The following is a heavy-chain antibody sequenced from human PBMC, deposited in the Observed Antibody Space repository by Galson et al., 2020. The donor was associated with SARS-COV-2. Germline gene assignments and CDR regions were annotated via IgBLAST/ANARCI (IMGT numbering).Heavy chain of an antibody. V-gene: IGHV1-69*04. D-gene: IGHD3-10*01. J-gene: IGHJ6*02. Sequence: SVKVSCKASGGTFSSYAISWVRQAPGQGLEWMGRIIPILGIANYAQKFQGRVTITADKSTSTAYMELSSLRSEDTAVYYCASSWDQGTMVRRLYYGVDVWGQGTTVTVSS. CDR3: ASSWDQGTMVRRLYYGVDV. CDR2: IIPILGIA. CDR1: GGTFSSYA.